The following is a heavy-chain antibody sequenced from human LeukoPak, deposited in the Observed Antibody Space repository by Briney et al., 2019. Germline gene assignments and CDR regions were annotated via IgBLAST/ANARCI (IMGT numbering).Heavy chain of an antibody. J-gene: IGHJ6*03. CDR2: IYYSGST. V-gene: IGHV4-59*08. CDR1: GGSISSYY. D-gene: IGHD6-13*01. CDR3: ARLGIAAAGTAGYYYYYYMDV. Sequence: SETLSLTCTVSGGSISSYYWSWIRQPPGKGLEWIGYIYYSGSTNYNPSLKSRVTISVDTSKNQFSLKLSSVTAADTAVYYCARLGIAAAGTAGYYYYYYMDVWGKGTTVTVSS.